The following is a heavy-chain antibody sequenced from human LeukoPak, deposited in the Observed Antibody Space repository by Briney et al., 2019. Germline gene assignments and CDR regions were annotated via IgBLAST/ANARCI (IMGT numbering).Heavy chain of an antibody. V-gene: IGHV6-1*01. CDR1: GVSVSSISAA. J-gene: IGHJ3*02. CDR3: ARTRFEWLGELLSYAFDI. CDR2: TYYRSKWYN. Sequence: TSQTLSLTCAISGVSVSSISAAWNWIRKSPSRGLECLGRTYYRSKWYNDYAVSVKSRITINPDTSKNQFSLQLNSVTPGDTAVYYCARTRFEWLGELLSYAFDIWGQGTMVTVSS. D-gene: IGHD3-10*01.